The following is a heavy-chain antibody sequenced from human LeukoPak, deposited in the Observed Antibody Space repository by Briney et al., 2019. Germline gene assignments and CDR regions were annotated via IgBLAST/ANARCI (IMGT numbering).Heavy chain of an antibody. CDR1: GFTFSSYG. CDR3: AKGGYSSGFAFDY. J-gene: IGHJ4*02. D-gene: IGHD6-19*01. CDR2: ISYDGSNK. V-gene: IGHV3-30*18. Sequence: GGSLRLSCAAPGFTFSSYGMHWVRQAPGKGLEWVAVISYDGSNKYYADPVKGRFTISRDNSKNTLYLQMNSLRAEDTAVYYCAKGGYSSGFAFDYWGQGTLVTVSS.